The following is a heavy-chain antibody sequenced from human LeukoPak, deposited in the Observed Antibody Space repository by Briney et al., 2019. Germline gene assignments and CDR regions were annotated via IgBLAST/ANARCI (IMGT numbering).Heavy chain of an antibody. D-gene: IGHD4-17*01. CDR3: ATYLYGDYGYYYFDY. CDR2: IYHGGAT. J-gene: IGHJ4*02. V-gene: IGHV4-4*02. CDR1: GASITSNHW. Sequence: PSETLSLTCAVSGASITSNHWWSWARQAPGEGLEWIGEIYHGGATTYNPSLKSRVTMSVDMSKNEFSLSLRSVTAADTAVYYCATYLYGDYGYYYFDYWGPGTLVTVSS.